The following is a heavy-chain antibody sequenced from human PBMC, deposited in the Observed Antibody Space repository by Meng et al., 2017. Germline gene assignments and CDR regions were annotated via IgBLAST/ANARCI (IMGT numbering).Heavy chain of an antibody. V-gene: IGHV1-69*02. CDR3: ARGRADIVVVPAARTNWFDP. Sequence: SVKVSCKASGGTFSSYTISWVRQAPGQGLEWMGRIIPILGIANYAQKFQGRVTITADKSTSTAYMELSSLRSEDTAVYYRARGRADIVVVPAARTNWFDPWGQGTLVTVSS. J-gene: IGHJ5*02. CDR2: IIPILGIA. CDR1: GGTFSSYT. D-gene: IGHD2-2*01.